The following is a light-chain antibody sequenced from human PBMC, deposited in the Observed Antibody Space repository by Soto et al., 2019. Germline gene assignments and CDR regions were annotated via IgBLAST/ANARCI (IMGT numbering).Light chain of an antibody. J-gene: IGLJ1*01. CDR3: AAWDDSLYGYV. CDR1: SSNIGSNT. Sequence: QSVLTQPPSASGTPGQRVTISCSGSSSNIGSNTVSWYQQFPGTAPKLLIYNNNQRPSGVPDRFSGSKSGTSASLAISGLQSEDEADYYCAAWDDSLYGYVFGTGTKLTV. V-gene: IGLV1-44*01. CDR2: NNN.